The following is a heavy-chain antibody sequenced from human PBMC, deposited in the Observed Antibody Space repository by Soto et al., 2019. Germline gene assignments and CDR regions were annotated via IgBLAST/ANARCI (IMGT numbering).Heavy chain of an antibody. CDR3: ARGPVDITIFGVVISLNGMDV. Sequence: GASVKVSCKASGYTFTGYYMHWVRQAPGQGLEWMGWINPNSVGTNYAQKFQGRVTMTRDTSISTAYMELSRLRSDDTAVYYCARGPVDITIFGVVISLNGMDVWGQGTTVTVSS. V-gene: IGHV1-2*02. CDR2: INPNSVGT. J-gene: IGHJ6*02. D-gene: IGHD3-3*01. CDR1: GYTFTGYY.